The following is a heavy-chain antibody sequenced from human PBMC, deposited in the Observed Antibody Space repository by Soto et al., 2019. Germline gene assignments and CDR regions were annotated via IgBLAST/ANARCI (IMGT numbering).Heavy chain of an antibody. J-gene: IGHJ4*02. CDR1: GAPITFGGYS. V-gene: IGHV4-30-2*01. D-gene: IGHD1-26*01. Sequence: SETLSLTCTVSGAPITFGGYSWSWIRQTPGKGLEWIGYINHLETTFYNPSFESRLTLSIDRAKNQFSLKLHSMSAADRAVYFCARGGGSDSFDYWGQGILVTVSS. CDR2: INHLETT. CDR3: ARGGGSDSFDY.